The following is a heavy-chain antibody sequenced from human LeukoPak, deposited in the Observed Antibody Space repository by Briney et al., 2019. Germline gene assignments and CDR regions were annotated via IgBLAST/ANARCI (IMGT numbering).Heavy chain of an antibody. D-gene: IGHD4-17*01. CDR3: ARETTVTSSPNFDY. V-gene: IGHV3-23*01. Sequence: GGSLRLSCAASGFTFSSYAMSWVRQAPGKGLEWVSAISGSGGSTYSADSVKGRFTISRDNSKNTLYLQMNSLRAEDTALYYCARETTVTSSPNFDYWGQGTLVTVSS. CDR2: ISGSGGST. CDR1: GFTFSSYA. J-gene: IGHJ4*02.